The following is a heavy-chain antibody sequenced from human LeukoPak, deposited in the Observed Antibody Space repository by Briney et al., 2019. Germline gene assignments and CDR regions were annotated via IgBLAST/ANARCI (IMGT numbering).Heavy chain of an antibody. CDR1: GYTFTSYD. CDR3: ARGGQPYYYYYYYYMDV. J-gene: IGHJ6*03. D-gene: IGHD1-26*01. V-gene: IGHV1-8*01. Sequence: EASVTVSCKASGYTFTSYDINWVRQATGQGLEWMGWMNPNSGNTGYAQKFQGRVTMTRNTSISTAYMELSSLRSEDTAVYYCARGGQPYYYYYYYYMDVWGKGTTVTVSS. CDR2: MNPNSGNT.